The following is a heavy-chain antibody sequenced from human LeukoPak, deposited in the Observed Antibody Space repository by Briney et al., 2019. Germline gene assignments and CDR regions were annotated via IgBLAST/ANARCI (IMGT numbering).Heavy chain of an antibody. J-gene: IGHJ4*02. CDR1: GYTFTSYG. CDR3: ARGYCGTTSCHPFDY. V-gene: IGHV1-18*01. D-gene: IGHD2-2*01. Sequence: ASVKVSCKASGYTFTSYGINWVRQTPGQGLEWMGWISAYNGNTNYAQKLQGSVTMTTDTSTSTAYMELRSLRSDDTAVYYCARGYCGTTSCHPFDYWGQGTLVTVSS. CDR2: ISAYNGNT.